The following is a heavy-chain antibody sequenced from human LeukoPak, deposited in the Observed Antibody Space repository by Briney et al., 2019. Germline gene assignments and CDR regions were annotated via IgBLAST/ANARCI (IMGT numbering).Heavy chain of an antibody. V-gene: IGHV1-2*02. Sequence: ASVKVSCKASGYTFTGYYMHWVRQAPGQGLEWMGWINPNSGGTNYAQKFQGGVTMTRDTSISTAYMELSRLRSDDTAVYYCARDPQDCSGGSCYAGLYYMDVWGKGTTVTVSS. J-gene: IGHJ6*03. D-gene: IGHD2-15*01. CDR2: INPNSGGT. CDR1: GYTFTGYY. CDR3: ARDPQDCSGGSCYAGLYYMDV.